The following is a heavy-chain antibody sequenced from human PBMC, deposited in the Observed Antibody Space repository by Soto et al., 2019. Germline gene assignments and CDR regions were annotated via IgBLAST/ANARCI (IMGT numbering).Heavy chain of an antibody. Sequence: QVQLVQSGAEVKKPGASVKVSCRASGYTFTNYYMYWVRQAPGQGLEWMGIIKPTGGETTYAQKFLSRATMTRDTSTGTLYMELSSLISEDTAVYYCARGGDIVVVTAPLDHWGQGTLVTVSS. CDR1: GYTFTNYY. D-gene: IGHD2-21*02. V-gene: IGHV1-46*01. CDR3: ARGGDIVVVTAPLDH. CDR2: IKPTGGET. J-gene: IGHJ5*02.